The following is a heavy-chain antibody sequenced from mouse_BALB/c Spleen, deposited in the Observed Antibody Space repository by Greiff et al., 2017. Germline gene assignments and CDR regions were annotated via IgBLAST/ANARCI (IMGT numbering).Heavy chain of an antibody. CDR2: IWGGGST. CDR1: GFSLSRYS. V-gene: IGHV2-6-4*01. J-gene: IGHJ4*01. Sequence: VKLMESGPGLVAPSQSLSITCTVSGFSLSRYSVHWVRQPPGKGLEWLGMIWGGGSTDYNSALKSRLSISKDNSKSQVFLILNSLQTDDTAMDYCAKNFVGHITTAPLYAMDYGGQGTSVTVSS. CDR3: AKNFVGHITTAPLYAMDY. D-gene: IGHD1-1*01.